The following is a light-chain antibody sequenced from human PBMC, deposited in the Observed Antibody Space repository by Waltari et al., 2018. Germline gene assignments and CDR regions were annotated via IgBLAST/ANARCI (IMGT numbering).Light chain of an antibody. Sequence: EIVLTQSPATLSLSPGERATLSCRASQSVSSYLAWYQQKPGQAPRLLFYDASNRATGIPARFSGSGSGTDFTLTISSLEPEDFAVHYCQQRSNWPPGLTFGGGTKVEIK. CDR2: DAS. CDR1: QSVSSY. J-gene: IGKJ4*01. CDR3: QQRSNWPPGLT. V-gene: IGKV3-11*01.